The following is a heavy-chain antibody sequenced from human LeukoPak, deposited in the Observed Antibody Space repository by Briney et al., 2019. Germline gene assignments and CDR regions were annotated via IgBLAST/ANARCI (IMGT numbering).Heavy chain of an antibody. Sequence: EGSLKRSCPASGFTFSSYGMHWVRQAPGQGLEWMAVISYDGSNKYYADSVKGRFTISRDSSKNTLYLQMNSLRAEDTAVYYCAKDRHYYDSSLDYWGQGTVVTVSS. CDR2: ISYDGSNK. D-gene: IGHD3-22*01. J-gene: IGHJ4*02. CDR3: AKDRHYYDSSLDY. CDR1: GFTFSSYG. V-gene: IGHV3-30*18.